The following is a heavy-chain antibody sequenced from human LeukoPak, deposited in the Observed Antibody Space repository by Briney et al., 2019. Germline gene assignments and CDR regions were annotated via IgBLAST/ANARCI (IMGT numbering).Heavy chain of an antibody. CDR3: ARGGLPADPFDY. J-gene: IGHJ4*02. Sequence: SETLSLTCTVSGGSISYYYWSWIRQPPGKGLEWIGYIYYSGSTNYNPSLKSRVTISVDTSKNQFSLKLSSVTAADTAVYYCARGGLPADPFDYWGQGTLVTVSS. CDR1: GGSISYYY. V-gene: IGHV4-59*12. CDR2: IYYSGST. D-gene: IGHD2-2*01.